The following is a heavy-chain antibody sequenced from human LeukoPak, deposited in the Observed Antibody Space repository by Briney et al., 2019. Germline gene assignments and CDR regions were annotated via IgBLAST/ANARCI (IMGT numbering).Heavy chain of an antibody. V-gene: IGHV1-46*01. Sequence: ASVKVSCKASGYTFTSYFMHWVRQAPGQGLEYMGIINPSGGSTSYAQKFQGRLTMTRDMSTSTAYMELSSLRSADTAVYYCARAAKTTGRYDFDYWGQGTLVTVSS. J-gene: IGHJ4*02. CDR2: INPSGGST. D-gene: IGHD1-26*01. CDR3: ARAAKTTGRYDFDY. CDR1: GYTFTSYF.